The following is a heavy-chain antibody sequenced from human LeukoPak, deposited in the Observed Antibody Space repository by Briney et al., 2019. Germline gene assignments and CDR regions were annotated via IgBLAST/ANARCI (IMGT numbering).Heavy chain of an antibody. J-gene: IGHJ4*02. Sequence: ASVKVSCKASGYTFTSYDINWVRQATGQGLEWMGWMNPNSGNTGYARKFQGRVTITRNTSISTAYMELSSLRSEDTAVYYCARGYCSSTSCFDSFDYWGQGTLVTVSS. CDR3: ARGYCSSTSCFDSFDY. D-gene: IGHD2-2*01. V-gene: IGHV1-8*03. CDR1: GYTFTSYD. CDR2: MNPNSGNT.